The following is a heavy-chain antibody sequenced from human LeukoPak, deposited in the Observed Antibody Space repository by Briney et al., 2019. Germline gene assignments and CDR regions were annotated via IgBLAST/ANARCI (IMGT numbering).Heavy chain of an antibody. V-gene: IGHV3-30*03. J-gene: IGHJ4*02. Sequence: PGGSLRLSCEASGFIFSSYGFHWVRQAPGKGLEWVTLISYDGRNQYYGQSVKGRFTISRDNAKNSLYLQMNSLRAEDTAVYYCARDLTDPYSSSFGYWGQGTLVTVSS. D-gene: IGHD6-6*01. CDR1: GFIFSSYG. CDR2: ISYDGRNQ. CDR3: ARDLTDPYSSSFGY.